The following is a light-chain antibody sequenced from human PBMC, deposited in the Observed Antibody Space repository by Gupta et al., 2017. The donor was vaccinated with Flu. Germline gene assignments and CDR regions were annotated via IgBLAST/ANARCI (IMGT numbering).Light chain of an antibody. CDR1: ESVSSY. V-gene: IGKV3-11*01. Sequence: EIVLTQSPASLSLSPGERPTLSCRASESVSSYLAWYQQQPGQAPRLLIYDASNRATGIPARFSGSGSGTDFTLTISSREPEDFAVYYCQQRSNWPPLTFGGGTKVEIK. CDR3: QQRSNWPPLT. CDR2: DAS. J-gene: IGKJ4*01.